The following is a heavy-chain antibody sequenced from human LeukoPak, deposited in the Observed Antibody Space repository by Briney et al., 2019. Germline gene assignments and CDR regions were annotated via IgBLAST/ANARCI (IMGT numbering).Heavy chain of an antibody. V-gene: IGHV4-34*01. CDR2: INHSGST. Sequence: LETLSLTCAVYGGSFSGYYWSWIRQPPGKGLEWIGEINHSGSTNYNPSLKSRVTISVDTSKNQFSLKLSSVTAADTAVYYCARSSGVLRNWFDPWGQGTLVTVSS. D-gene: IGHD2-8*01. CDR1: GGSFSGYY. CDR3: ARSSGVLRNWFDP. J-gene: IGHJ5*02.